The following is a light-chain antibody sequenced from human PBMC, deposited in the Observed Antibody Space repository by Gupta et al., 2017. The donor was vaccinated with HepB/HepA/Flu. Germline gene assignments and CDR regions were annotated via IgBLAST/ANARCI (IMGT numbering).Light chain of an antibody. V-gene: IGLV2-23*02. J-gene: IGLJ1*01. CDR2: EVS. CDR3: CSDAVSTVYV. CDR1: SSDVGSYNL. Sequence: SALTPPASVSGSPGPSITISCTGTSSDVGSYNLVSWYQRHPVKAPKLMIYEVSKRPSGVSNRFSGSKSGNTASLTISGRKAEDEADYYCCSDAVSTVYVFGSGTKVTVL.